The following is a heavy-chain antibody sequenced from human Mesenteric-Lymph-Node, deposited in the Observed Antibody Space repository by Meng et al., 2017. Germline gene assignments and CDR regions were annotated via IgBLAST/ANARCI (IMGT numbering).Heavy chain of an antibody. CDR1: GGSISSGTYY. CDR2: IHYSGST. V-gene: IGHV4-31*03. D-gene: IGHD3-22*01. Sequence: QVQLQESGPGLGKASQTLSLTCTVSGGSISSGTYYWGWIRQLPGKGLEWIAYIHYSGSTYYSPSLKSRVTISVDTSKNQLSLKLSSMTAADTAVYYCARYVFDSSSLYSNWFDPWGQGTLVTVSS. J-gene: IGHJ5*02. CDR3: ARYVFDSSSLYSNWFDP.